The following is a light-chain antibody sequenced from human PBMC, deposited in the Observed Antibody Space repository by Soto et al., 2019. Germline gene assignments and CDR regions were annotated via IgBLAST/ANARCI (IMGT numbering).Light chain of an antibody. CDR3: SSYAGSNNWV. CDR1: SSDVGGYNY. Sequence: QSALTQPPSASGSPGQSVTISCTGTSSDVGGYNYVSWYQQHPDKAPKLMIYEVSQWPSGVPDRFSGSKSGNTASLTVSGLQAEDEADYYCSSYAGSNNWVFGGGTKLTVL. V-gene: IGLV2-8*01. CDR2: EVS. J-gene: IGLJ3*02.